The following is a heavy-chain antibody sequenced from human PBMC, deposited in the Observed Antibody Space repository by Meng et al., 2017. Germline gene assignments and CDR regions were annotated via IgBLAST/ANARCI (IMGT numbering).Heavy chain of an antibody. CDR2: MNPKSGNT. D-gene: IGHD4-17*01. V-gene: IGHV1-8*01. Sequence: QVQLVQSGAEGKKPGDSLKVSCRTSGYTFTNYDINWVRQATGQGLEWVGWMNPKSGNTGFAQKFQGRVTMTRDTSITTAYMELSSLRSEDTAVYYCARVYGDIDYWGQGTLVTISS. CDR3: ARVYGDIDY. J-gene: IGHJ4*02. CDR1: GYTFTNYD.